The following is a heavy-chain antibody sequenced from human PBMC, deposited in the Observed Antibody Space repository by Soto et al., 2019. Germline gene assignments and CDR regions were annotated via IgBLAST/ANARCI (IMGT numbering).Heavy chain of an antibody. CDR2: IYYNGNT. J-gene: IGHJ5*02. CDR3: ARCSLVVIPVPGFDP. V-gene: IGHV4-31*03. D-gene: IGHD2-15*01. CDR1: GGSISSGGYY. Sequence: KTSETLSLTCTVSGGSISSGGYYWSWIRQHPGRGLEWIGYIYYNGNTYYNPSLKSRVTVSVDTSKNQFSLNVRSVTAADTAVYYCARCSLVVIPVPGFDPWGQGTLVTAPQ.